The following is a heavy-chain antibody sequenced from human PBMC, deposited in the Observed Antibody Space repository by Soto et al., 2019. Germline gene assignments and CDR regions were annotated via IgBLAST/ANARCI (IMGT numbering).Heavy chain of an antibody. CDR2: ISSSSSYI. J-gene: IGHJ6*02. Sequence: GGSLRLSCAASGFTFSSYSMNWVRQAPGKGLEWVSSISSSSSYIYYADSVKGRFTISRDNAKNSLYLQMNSLRAEDTAVYYCAIEKAPIRGGWPPTLDYGMDVWGQGTTVSVSS. V-gene: IGHV3-21*01. D-gene: IGHD6-19*01. CDR3: AIEKAPIRGGWPPTLDYGMDV. CDR1: GFTFSSYS.